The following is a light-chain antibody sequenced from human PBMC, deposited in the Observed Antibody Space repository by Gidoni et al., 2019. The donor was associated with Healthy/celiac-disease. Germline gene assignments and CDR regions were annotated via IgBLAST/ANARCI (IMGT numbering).Light chain of an antibody. CDR2: KVS. J-gene: IGKJ1*01. CDR3: MQGTHWPWT. Sequence: DVVMTQSPLSLPVTLGQPASISCRSSQSPVYSDGNTYLNWFQQRPGQSPRRLLYKVSNRDSGVPDRFSGSGSGTDFTLKISRVEAEDVGVYYCMQGTHWPWTFGQGTKVEIK. CDR1: QSPVYSDGNTY. V-gene: IGKV2-30*01.